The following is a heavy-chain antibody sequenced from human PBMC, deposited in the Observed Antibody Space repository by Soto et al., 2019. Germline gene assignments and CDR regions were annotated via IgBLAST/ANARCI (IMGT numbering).Heavy chain of an antibody. D-gene: IGHD3-9*01. Sequence: QITLKESGPTLVRPTQPLTLTCAFSGFSLSTSGVGVGWIRQPPGKALEWLAVIYWDDSKHYSPSLRSRLTITKNTSKNQVVLTITNMDPMDTGTDCCAHKGPEDWPLDYWGQGTLVTVSS. CDR2: IYWDDSK. J-gene: IGHJ4*02. CDR1: GFSLSTSGVG. V-gene: IGHV2-5*02. CDR3: AHKGPEDWPLDY.